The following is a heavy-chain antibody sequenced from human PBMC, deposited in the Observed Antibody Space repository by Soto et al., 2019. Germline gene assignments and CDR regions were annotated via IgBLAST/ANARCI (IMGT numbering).Heavy chain of an antibody. CDR1: GFTFSSYG. Sequence: QVQLVESGGGVVQPGRSLRLSCAASGFTFSSYGMHWVRQAPGKGLEWVAVIWYDGSNKYYADSVKGRFTISRDNSKNTLYLQMNSLRAEDTAVYYCARDTPRYNSGYYYDTSYYYGMDVWGQGTTVTVSS. D-gene: IGHD3-22*01. CDR3: ARDTPRYNSGYYYDTSYYYGMDV. J-gene: IGHJ6*02. CDR2: IWYDGSNK. V-gene: IGHV3-33*01.